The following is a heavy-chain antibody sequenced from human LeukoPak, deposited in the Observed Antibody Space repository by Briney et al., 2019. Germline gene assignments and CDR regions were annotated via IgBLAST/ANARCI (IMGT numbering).Heavy chain of an antibody. CDR2: IYHSGTT. J-gene: IGHJ4*02. Sequence: SQTLSLTCTVSGGSISSGGYYWSWIRQHPGKGLEWIGNIYHSGTTYYNPSLQSRVSISVDTSKNQFSLKLSSVTAADTAVYYCARDSGYSGVDCWGQGTLVTVSS. D-gene: IGHD5-12*01. CDR3: ARDSGYSGVDC. CDR1: GGSISSGGYY. V-gene: IGHV4-31*03.